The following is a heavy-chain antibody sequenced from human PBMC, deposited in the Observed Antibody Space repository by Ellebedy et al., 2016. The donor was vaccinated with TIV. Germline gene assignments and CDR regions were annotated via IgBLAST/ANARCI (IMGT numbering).Heavy chain of an antibody. CDR3: ASGGVYTYFFDY. D-gene: IGHD2-8*01. J-gene: IGHJ4*02. V-gene: IGHV4-31*11. CDR1: GGSISSGGYY. CDR2: ISYSGSA. Sequence: MPSETLSLTCAVSGGSISSGGYYWSWIRQHPGKGLEWIGYISYSGSAYYTPSLKSRVTISVDTSENHFSLELSSVTAADTAVYYCASGGVYTYFFDYWGQGTLVTVSS.